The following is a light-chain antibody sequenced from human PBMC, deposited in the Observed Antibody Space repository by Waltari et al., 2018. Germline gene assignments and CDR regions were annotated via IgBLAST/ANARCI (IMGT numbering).Light chain of an antibody. CDR3: CSYAGSSTYV. CDR1: SSDVGHYNL. Sequence: QSALTQPASVSWSPGQSIPISCTGTSSDVGHYNLVSWYQQHPGKAPKLMISAGSKRPSGVSKRFSGSKSGNTASLTISGLQAEDEADYYCCSYAGSSTYVFGTGTKVTVL. V-gene: IGLV2-23*01. J-gene: IGLJ1*01. CDR2: AGS.